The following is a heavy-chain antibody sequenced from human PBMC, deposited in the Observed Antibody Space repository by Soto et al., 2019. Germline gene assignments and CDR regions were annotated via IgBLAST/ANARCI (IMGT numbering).Heavy chain of an antibody. D-gene: IGHD6-6*01. Sequence: QVQLVQSGAEVKKPGSSVKVSCKASGGTFSSYAISWVRQAPGQGLEWMGGIIPIFGTANYAQKVPGRVTSTADESTSTASMELSSLRSEDTAVYYCARGLSRSSTTLWDYWGQGTLVTVSS. CDR2: IIPIFGTA. J-gene: IGHJ4*02. CDR1: GGTFSSYA. CDR3: ARGLSRSSTTLWDY. V-gene: IGHV1-69*12.